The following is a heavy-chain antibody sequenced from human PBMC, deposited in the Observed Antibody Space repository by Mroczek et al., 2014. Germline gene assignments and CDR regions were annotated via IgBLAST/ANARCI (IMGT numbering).Heavy chain of an antibody. CDR3: ARRPGTPRITMVRGTNFSPWAETNWFDP. D-gene: IGHD3-10*01. CDR2: INHSGST. V-gene: IGHV4-34*01. J-gene: IGHJ5*02. CDR1: GGSFSGYY. Sequence: QVQLQQSGAGLLKPSETLSLTCAVYGGSFSGYYWSWIRQPPGKGLEWIGEINHSGSTNYNPSLKSRVTISVDTSKNQFSLKLSSVTAADTAVYYCARRPGTPRITMVRGTNFSPWAETNWFDPWGQGTLVTVSS.